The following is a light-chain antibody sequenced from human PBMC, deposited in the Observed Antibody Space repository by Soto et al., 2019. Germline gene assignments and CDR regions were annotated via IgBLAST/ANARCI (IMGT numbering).Light chain of an antibody. CDR3: QQYNSYSLT. V-gene: IGKV1-5*03. J-gene: IGKJ4*01. Sequence: DIQMTQSPSTLSASVGARVTITGRASQSISSWLAWYQLKPGKAPKLLIYKASILEDGVPSRFSGSGSGTEFTLTISSLEPDDFATYYCQQYNSYSLTFGGGTKVEIK. CDR1: QSISSW. CDR2: KAS.